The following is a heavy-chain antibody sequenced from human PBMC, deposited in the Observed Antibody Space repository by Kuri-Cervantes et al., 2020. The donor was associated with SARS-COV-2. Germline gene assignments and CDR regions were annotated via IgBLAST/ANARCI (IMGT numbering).Heavy chain of an antibody. V-gene: IGHV3-20*04. CDR1: GFTFDDYG. CDR2: INWNGGST. Sequence: GGSLRLSCAASGFTFDDYGMSWVRQAPGKGLEWVSGINWNGGSTGYADSVKGRFTISRDNAKNSLYLQMNSLRAEDTAVYYCACPGKTPAAYWGQGTLVTVSS. CDR3: ACPGKTPAAY. D-gene: IGHD2-15*01. J-gene: IGHJ4*02.